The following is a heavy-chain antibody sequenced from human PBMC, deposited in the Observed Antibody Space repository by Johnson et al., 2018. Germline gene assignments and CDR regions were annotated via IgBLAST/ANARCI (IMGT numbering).Heavy chain of an antibody. D-gene: IGHD3-22*01. CDR3: ARDVPDSSGYSFQH. V-gene: IGHV3-21*01. CDR2: ISSSSSYI. Sequence: VQLVESGGGLVKPGGSLRLSCAASGFTFSSYSMNWVRQAPGKGLEWVSSISSSSSYISYADSVKGRFTISRDNAKNSLYLQMNSLRAEDTAVYYCARDVPDSSGYSFQHWGQGTLVTVSS. CDR1: GFTFSSYS. J-gene: IGHJ1*01.